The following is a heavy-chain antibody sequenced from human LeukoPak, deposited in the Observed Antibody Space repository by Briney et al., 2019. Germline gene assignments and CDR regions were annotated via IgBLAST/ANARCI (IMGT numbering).Heavy chain of an antibody. CDR3: ARKLAYCGGDCYGSFDY. Sequence: GGSLRLSCAASGFTFSSYSMNWVRQAPGKGLEWVSYISSSSSTIYYADSVKGRFTISRDNAKNSLYLQMNSLRAEDTAVYYCARKLAYCGGDCYGSFDYWGQGTLVTVSS. J-gene: IGHJ4*02. D-gene: IGHD2-21*02. V-gene: IGHV3-48*04. CDR1: GFTFSSYS. CDR2: ISSSSSTI.